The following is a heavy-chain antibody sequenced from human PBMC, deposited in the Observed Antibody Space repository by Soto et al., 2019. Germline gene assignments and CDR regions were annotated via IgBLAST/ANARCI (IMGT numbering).Heavy chain of an antibody. J-gene: IGHJ4*02. V-gene: IGHV3-21*01. D-gene: IGHD6-13*01. CDR2: IGSRGSLM. CDR1: GFSFRSDS. Sequence: PGGSLRLSRSGSGFSFRSDSMGWSRPAPGKGLEWVSPIGSRGSLMNYADSVKGRSTTSRDNAKTSLYPKWGGLKEEDRAVYFCVRGGTWFTLWAQGSVVP. CDR3: VRGGTWFTL.